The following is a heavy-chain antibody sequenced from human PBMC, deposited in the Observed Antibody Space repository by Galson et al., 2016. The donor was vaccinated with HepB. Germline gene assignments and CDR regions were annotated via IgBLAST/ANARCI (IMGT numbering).Heavy chain of an antibody. CDR3: ARGSNDWYGIDY. Sequence: SLRLSCAASGFTFSLYWMHWVRQVPGKGLLWVSRINNGGTYTNYADSVRGRFSIFRDDAKKTLYLPMTSLRAEDTAIYYCARGSNDWYGIDYWGQGTLATVSS. CDR1: GFTFSLYW. J-gene: IGHJ4*02. CDR2: INNGGTYT. V-gene: IGHV3-74*01. D-gene: IGHD6-19*01.